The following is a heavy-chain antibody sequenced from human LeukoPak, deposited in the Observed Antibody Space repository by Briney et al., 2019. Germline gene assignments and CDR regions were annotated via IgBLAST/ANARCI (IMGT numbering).Heavy chain of an antibody. D-gene: IGHD3-16*01. V-gene: IGHV4-30-2*01. CDR2: IYHSGST. J-gene: IGHJ4*02. CDR3: ARGTGEWSYFDY. Sequence: PSQTLSLTRTVSGGSISSGGYYWSWIRQPPGKGLEWIGYIYHSGSTYYNPSLKSRVTISVDRSKNQFPLKLSSVTAADTAVYYCARGTGEWSYFDYWGQGTLVTVSS. CDR1: GGSISSGGYY.